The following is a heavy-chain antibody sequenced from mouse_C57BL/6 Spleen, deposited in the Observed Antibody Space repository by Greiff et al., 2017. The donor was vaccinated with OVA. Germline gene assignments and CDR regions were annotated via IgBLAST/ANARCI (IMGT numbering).Heavy chain of an antibody. Sequence: QVQLQQSGAELVKPGASVKLSCKASGYTFTEYTIHWVKQRSGQGLEWIGWFYPGSGSIKYNEKFKDKATLTADKSSTTVYMELSRLTSEYAAFYVCARHEYVAFFAYWGQGTLVTVSA. V-gene: IGHV1-62-2*01. CDR1: GYTFTEYT. CDR2: FYPGSGSI. J-gene: IGHJ3*01. CDR3: ARHEYVAFFAY.